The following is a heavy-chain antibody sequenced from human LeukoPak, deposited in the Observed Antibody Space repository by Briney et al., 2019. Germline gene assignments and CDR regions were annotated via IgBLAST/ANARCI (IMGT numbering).Heavy chain of an antibody. V-gene: IGHV1-8*01. CDR3: ARVRPGFGDAYDI. J-gene: IGHJ3*02. CDR1: GYTFTSHD. CDR2: MSPHNGNA. Sequence: ASVKVSCKASGYTFTSHDINWVRQATGQGLEWMGWMSPHNGNAGYALKFQGRVSITRNTSITTAYMELSSLRSEDTAIYYCARVRPGFGDAYDIWGQGTMVTVSS. D-gene: IGHD3-10*01.